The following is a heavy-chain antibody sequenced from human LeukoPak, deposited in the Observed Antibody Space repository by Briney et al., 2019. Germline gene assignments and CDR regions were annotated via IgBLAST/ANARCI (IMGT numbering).Heavy chain of an antibody. J-gene: IGHJ6*03. Sequence: SETLSLTCTVSGGSISSGGYYWSWIRQPPGKGLEWIGYIYHSGSTYYNPSLKSRVTISVDRSKNQFSLKLSSVTAADTAVYYCARDYDSSGKYLRGDYYYMDVWAKGPRSPSP. V-gene: IGHV4-30-2*01. CDR3: ARDYDSSGKYLRGDYYYMDV. CDR1: GGSISSGGYY. CDR2: IYHSGST. D-gene: IGHD3-22*01.